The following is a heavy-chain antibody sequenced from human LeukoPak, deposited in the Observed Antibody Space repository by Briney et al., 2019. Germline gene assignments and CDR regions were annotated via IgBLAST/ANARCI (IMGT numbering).Heavy chain of an antibody. V-gene: IGHV3-23*01. CDR3: AKGLSSGDYGLDY. J-gene: IGHJ4*02. CDR2: FSGSGNT. CDR1: GFTFSFYA. Sequence: GGSLRLSCAASGFTFSFYAMSWVPQAPGKGLEWVSTFSGSGNTYYAGSVEGRFTISRDNSKNTLYLKMNSLRSEDTAVYFWAKGLSSGDYGLDYWGQGTLVTVSS. D-gene: IGHD4-17*01.